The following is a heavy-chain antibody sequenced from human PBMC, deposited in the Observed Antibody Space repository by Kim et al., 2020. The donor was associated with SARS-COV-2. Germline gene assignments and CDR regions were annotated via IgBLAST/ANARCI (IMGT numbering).Heavy chain of an antibody. CDR2: IWYNGSNK. D-gene: IGHD6-19*01. V-gene: IGHV3-33*01. CDR1: GFTFSSYG. J-gene: IGHJ4*02. Sequence: GGSLRLSCAASGFTFSSYGMHWVRQAPGKGLEWVAVIWYNGSNKFYADSLKGRFTISRDNSKNTLYLQMNSLRAEDTAVYYCARDVRAVATVDAFDYWGQGTLVTVSS. CDR3: ARDVRAVATVDAFDY.